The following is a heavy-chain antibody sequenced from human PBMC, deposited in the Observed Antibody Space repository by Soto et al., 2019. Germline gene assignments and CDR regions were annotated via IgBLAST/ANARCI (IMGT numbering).Heavy chain of an antibody. D-gene: IGHD2-15*01. CDR2: IYYSGST. CDR1: GGSISSYY. V-gene: IGHV4-59*01. Sequence: SETLSLTCTVSGGSISSYYWSWIRQPPGKGLEWIGYIYYSGSTNYNPSLKSRVTISVDTSKNQFSLKLSSVTAADTAVYYCAREYECSGGSCYVGAIDISGQGTMVTVS. J-gene: IGHJ3*02. CDR3: AREYECSGGSCYVGAIDI.